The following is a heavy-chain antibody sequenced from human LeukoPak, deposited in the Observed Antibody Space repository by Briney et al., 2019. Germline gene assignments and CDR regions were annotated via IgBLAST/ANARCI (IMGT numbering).Heavy chain of an antibody. CDR2: MYTSGST. CDR3: ARDRGGYCSSTSCYAGYWFDP. Sequence: MSSETLSLTCTVSGGSISSGYYYWSWIRQPAGKGLEWIGRMYTSGSTEYNPSLNSRVTISVDTSKNQFSLKLSSVTAADTAVYYCARDRGGYCSSTSCYAGYWFDPWGQGTLVTVTS. D-gene: IGHD2-2*01. J-gene: IGHJ5*02. CDR1: GGSISSGYYY. V-gene: IGHV4-61*02.